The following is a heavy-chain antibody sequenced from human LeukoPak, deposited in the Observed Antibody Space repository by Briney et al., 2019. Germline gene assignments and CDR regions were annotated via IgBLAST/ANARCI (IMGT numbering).Heavy chain of an antibody. J-gene: IGHJ3*02. V-gene: IGHV1-18*01. D-gene: IGHD5-24*01. CDR1: GYTFTSYD. CDR3: ARERRDDYNWDASHI. Sequence: ASVKVSCKASGYTFTSYDISWVRQAPGQGLEWMGWISTYNGNTNYPQKLQGRVTMTTDTSTSTAYMELRILRSDDTAVYYCARERRDDYNWDASHIWGQGTMVTVSS. CDR2: ISTYNGNT.